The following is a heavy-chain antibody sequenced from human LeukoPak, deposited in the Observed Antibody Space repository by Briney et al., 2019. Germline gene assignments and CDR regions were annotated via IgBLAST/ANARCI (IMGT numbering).Heavy chain of an antibody. CDR1: GGSISSGGYY. CDR2: IYYSGST. Sequence: SQTLSLTCTVSGGSISSGGYYWSWIRQHPGKGLEWIGYIYYSGSTYYNPSLKSRVTISVDTSKNQFSLKLSSVTAADTAVYYCARSLAEVLRYFDWLLRADQTSYYYGMDVWGQGTTVTVSS. CDR3: ARSLAEVLRYFDWLLRADQTSYYYGMDV. J-gene: IGHJ6*02. D-gene: IGHD3-9*01. V-gene: IGHV4-31*03.